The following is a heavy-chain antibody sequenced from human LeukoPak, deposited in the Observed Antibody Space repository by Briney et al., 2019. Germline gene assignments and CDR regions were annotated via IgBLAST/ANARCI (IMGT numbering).Heavy chain of an antibody. D-gene: IGHD2/OR15-2a*01. CDR1: GGSISGYY. J-gene: IGHJ6*02. V-gene: IGHV4-59*01. CDR2: TYYSGST. CDR3: ASSLSSYYGMDV. Sequence: SETLSLTCTVSGGSISGYYWSWIRQPPGKGLEWIGYTYYSGSTYYNPSLKSRVTISVDTSKNQFSLKLNSVTAADTAVYYCASSLSSYYGMDVWGQGTTVTVSS.